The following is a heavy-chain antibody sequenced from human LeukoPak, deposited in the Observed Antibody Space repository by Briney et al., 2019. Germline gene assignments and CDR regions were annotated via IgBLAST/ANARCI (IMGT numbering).Heavy chain of an antibody. CDR2: IKQDGSEK. J-gene: IGHJ4*02. CDR1: GFTFSSYW. CDR3: AREHCSSSSCHLDY. V-gene: IGHV3-7*01. D-gene: IGHD2-2*01. Sequence: GGSLRLSCAASGFTFSSYWMIWVRQAPGKGLEWVANIKQDGSEKYYVNSVRGRFSISRDNAKNSLYLQMNSLRAEDTAVYYCAREHCSSSSCHLDYWGKGILVTVSS.